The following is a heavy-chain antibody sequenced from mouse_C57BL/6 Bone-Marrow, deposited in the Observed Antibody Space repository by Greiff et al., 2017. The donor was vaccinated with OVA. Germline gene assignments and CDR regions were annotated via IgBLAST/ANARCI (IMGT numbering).Heavy chain of an antibody. CDR3: ARDAWGNYGDWYFDV. CDR1: GFTFSDFY. CDR2: SRNKANDYST. J-gene: IGHJ1*03. D-gene: IGHD2-1*01. V-gene: IGHV7-1*01. Sequence: EVMLVESGGGLVQSGRSLRLSCATSGFTFSDFYMAWVRQAPGKGLEWIAASRNKANDYSTEYRASVAGRFIVSRDTSQSILYRQMNALRAEDTAMYYCARDAWGNYGDWYFDVWGTGTTVTVSS.